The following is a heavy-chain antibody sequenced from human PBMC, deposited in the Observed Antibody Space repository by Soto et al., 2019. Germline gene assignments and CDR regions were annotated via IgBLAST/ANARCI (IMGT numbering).Heavy chain of an antibody. CDR1: GFTFSRYA. Sequence: EGQLLESGGGLVQPGGSLRLSCAASGFTFSRYAMSWVRQAPGKGLEWVSAISGSGGSTYYADSVKGRFTISRDNSKNTLYLQMNSLRAEDTAVYYCAKIGYSGLLKLWGQGTLVTVSS. V-gene: IGHV3-23*01. D-gene: IGHD1-26*01. CDR3: AKIGYSGLLKL. J-gene: IGHJ4*02. CDR2: ISGSGGST.